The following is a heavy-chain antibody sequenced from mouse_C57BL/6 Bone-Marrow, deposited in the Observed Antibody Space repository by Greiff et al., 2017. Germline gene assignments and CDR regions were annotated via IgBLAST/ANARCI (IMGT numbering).Heavy chain of an antibody. CDR3: ARFYYYGSPGYFDY. J-gene: IGHJ2*01. V-gene: IGHV1-64*01. CDR1: GYTFTSYW. D-gene: IGHD1-1*01. CDR2: LHPNSGST. Sequence: QVQLQQPGAELVKPGASVKLSCTASGYTFTSYWMHWVKQRPGQGLEWIGMLHPNSGSTNYNEKFKSKATLTVDKSSSTAYMQLSSLTSEDAAVYYCARFYYYGSPGYFDYRGQGTTLTVSS.